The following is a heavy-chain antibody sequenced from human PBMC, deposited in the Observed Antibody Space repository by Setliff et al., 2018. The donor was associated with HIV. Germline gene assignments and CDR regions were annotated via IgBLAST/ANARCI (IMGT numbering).Heavy chain of an antibody. V-gene: IGHV4-61*09. J-gene: IGHJ4*02. CDR3: ARHGYSSDLRISYCDS. CDR1: GGSISSGNYY. Sequence: SETLSLTCTVSGGSISSGNYYWNWIRQSAEKGLEWIGHIYTSGSTNYNPSLKSRLTIAIDTSKNQFSLKLRSVTAADTAVYYCARHGYSSDLRISYCDSWGQGSLVTVSS. CDR2: IYTSGST. D-gene: IGHD5-18*01.